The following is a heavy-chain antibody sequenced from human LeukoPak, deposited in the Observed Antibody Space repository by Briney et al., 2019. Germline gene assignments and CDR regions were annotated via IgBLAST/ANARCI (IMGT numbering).Heavy chain of an antibody. D-gene: IGHD1-20*01. CDR3: AKDSSSYNWGYMDV. CDR1: GFTFSTYA. J-gene: IGHJ6*03. Sequence: GGALRLSCASSGFTFSTYAMTWVRQAPGKGLDWVSSIGGSDRRTYYADSVKGRFTISRDSSKNTLYLQMNSLTAEDTTVYYCAKDSSSYNWGYMDVWGKGTTVIVSS. V-gene: IGHV3-23*01. CDR2: IGGSDRRT.